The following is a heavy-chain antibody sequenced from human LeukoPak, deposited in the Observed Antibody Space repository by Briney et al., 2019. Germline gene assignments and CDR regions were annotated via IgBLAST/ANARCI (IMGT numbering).Heavy chain of an antibody. V-gene: IGHV3-7*03. Sequence: PGGSLRLSCAASGSTFSSYSMNWVRQAPGKGLEWVANIKQDGSEKYYADSVRGRFNISRENTKNSLSLQMNSLTVDDTAVYYCVRWGAWSSFDYWGQGTPVTVST. CDR1: GSTFSSYS. CDR2: IKQDGSEK. J-gene: IGHJ4*02. CDR3: VRWGAWSSFDY. D-gene: IGHD2-8*02.